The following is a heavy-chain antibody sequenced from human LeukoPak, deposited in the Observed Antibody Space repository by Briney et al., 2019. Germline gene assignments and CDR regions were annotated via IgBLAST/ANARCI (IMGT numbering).Heavy chain of an antibody. V-gene: IGHV3-7*01. Sequence: PGGSLRLSCAASGFTFSSYWMSWVRQAPGKGLEWVANIKQDGSEKYYVDSVKGRFTISRDNAKNSLYLQMNSLRAEDTAVYYCARDFMITFGRVIVYYFDYWGQGTLVTVSS. CDR1: GFTFSSYW. D-gene: IGHD3-16*02. J-gene: IGHJ4*02. CDR3: ARDFMITFGRVIVYYFDY. CDR2: IKQDGSEK.